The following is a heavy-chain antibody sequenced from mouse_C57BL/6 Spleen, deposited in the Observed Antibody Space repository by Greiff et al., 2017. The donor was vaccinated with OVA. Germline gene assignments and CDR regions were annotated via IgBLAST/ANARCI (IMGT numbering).Heavy chain of an antibody. CDR2: INPSTGGT. D-gene: IGHD6-2*01. J-gene: IGHJ2*01. Sequence: VQLQQSGPELVKPGASVKISCKASGYSFTGYYMNWVKQSPEKSLEWIGEINPSTGGTTYNQKFKAKATLTVDKSSSTAYMQLKSLTSEDSEVYYCARWGVSFDYWGQGTTLTVSS. CDR3: ARWGVSFDY. V-gene: IGHV1-42*01. CDR1: GYSFTGYY.